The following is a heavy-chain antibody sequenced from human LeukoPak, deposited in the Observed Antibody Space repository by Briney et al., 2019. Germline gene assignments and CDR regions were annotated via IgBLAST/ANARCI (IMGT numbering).Heavy chain of an antibody. V-gene: IGHV3-23*01. Sequence: PGGSLRLYCVGSGFTSIAYALTWARQAPGKGLEWVSGISGGGVTTYYADSVKGRFTISRDNSKNTLYLQMSSLRADDTAIYYCARNQQLGGHSYYYYGMDVWGQGTTVTVSS. CDR3: ARNQQLGGHSYYYYGMDV. CDR1: GFTSIAYA. J-gene: IGHJ6*02. CDR2: ISGGGVTT. D-gene: IGHD3-16*01.